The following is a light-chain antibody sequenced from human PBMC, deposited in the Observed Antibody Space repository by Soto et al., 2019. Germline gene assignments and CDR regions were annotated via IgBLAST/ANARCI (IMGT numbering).Light chain of an antibody. CDR3: SLYTSSSTFEV. V-gene: IGLV2-18*01. Sequence: QSALTQPPSVSGSPGQSVTISCTGTSSDVGSYNRVSWYQQPPGTAPKLMIYEVSNRPSGVPDRFSGSKSANTASLTISGLQAEDEADYYCSLYTSSSTFEVFGGGTKVTVL. CDR1: SSDVGSYNR. CDR2: EVS. J-gene: IGLJ3*02.